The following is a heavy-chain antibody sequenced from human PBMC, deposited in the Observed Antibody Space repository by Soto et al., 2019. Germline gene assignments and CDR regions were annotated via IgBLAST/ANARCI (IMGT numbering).Heavy chain of an antibody. J-gene: IGHJ4*02. CDR1: EFTFSSYT. D-gene: IGHD6-19*01. Sequence: GGSLRLSCAASEFTFSSYTMYWVRQAPGTGLEWVAGISNDGGNTYYLDSVKGRFTISRDNSKNTLYLEMNSLRVEDTAVYYCAREWSISVAATGDWGQGTLVTGSS. CDR2: ISNDGGNT. V-gene: IGHV3-30-3*01. CDR3: AREWSISVAATGD.